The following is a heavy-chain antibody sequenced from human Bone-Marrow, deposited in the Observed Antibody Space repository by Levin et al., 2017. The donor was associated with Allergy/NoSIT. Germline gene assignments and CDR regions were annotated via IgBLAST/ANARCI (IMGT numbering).Heavy chain of an antibody. CDR1: GYIFSDYW. Sequence: GESLKISCQGSGYIFSDYWIAWVRQMPGKGLEWMGVIYPDDSDTKYSPSFQGQVTISADKSISAAYLQWTSLKTSNTAIYYCARSAFGESLSLPPYYFGMDVWGQGTSVTVSS. J-gene: IGHJ6*02. V-gene: IGHV5-51*01. CDR2: IYPDDSDT. D-gene: IGHD3-10*01. CDR3: ARSAFGESLSLPPYYFGMDV.